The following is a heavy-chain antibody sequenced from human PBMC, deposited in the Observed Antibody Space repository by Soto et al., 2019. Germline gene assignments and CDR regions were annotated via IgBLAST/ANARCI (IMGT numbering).Heavy chain of an antibody. CDR1: GFMFSDRH. CDR3: AGVGGYSGGYSFFDY. V-gene: IGHV3-72*01. J-gene: IGHJ4*02. Sequence: QPGGSLRLSCAASGFMFSDRHMDWVRQAPGKGLEWVGRIRTKANSYTTEYAASAKGRFTISRDDSENSLYLQMNSLRTEDTAVYYCAGVGGYSGGYSFFDYWGQGTLVTVSS. D-gene: IGHD3-22*01. CDR2: IRTKANSYTT.